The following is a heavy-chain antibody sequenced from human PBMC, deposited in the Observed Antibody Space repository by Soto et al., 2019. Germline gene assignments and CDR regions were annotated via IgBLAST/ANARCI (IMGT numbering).Heavy chain of an antibody. J-gene: IGHJ5*02. D-gene: IGHD6-19*01. CDR3: ARGRIIVAGGFDP. V-gene: IGHV1-8*01. CDR2: MTPSTGNT. Sequence: QVQLVQSGAEVKKPGASVKVSCKASGYTFTSYDIIWVRQAPGQGLGWMGWMTPSTGNTDSAEKFQGSLTMTRNTSISTVYMELSSLSFEDTAVYYCARGRIIVAGGFDPWGQGTLVTVSS. CDR1: GYTFTSYD.